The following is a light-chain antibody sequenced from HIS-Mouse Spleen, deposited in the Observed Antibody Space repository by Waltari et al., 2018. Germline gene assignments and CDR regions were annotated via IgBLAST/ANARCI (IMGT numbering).Light chain of an antibody. CDR3: NSRDSSGNHLV. Sequence: SSELTQDPAVSVALGQTVRITCQGDSLRSYYASWYQQKPGQAPVLVLYGKNNRPSGIPERFSGSSSGNTASLTITGAQAEDEADYYCNSRDSSGNHLVFGGGTKLTVL. V-gene: IGLV3-19*01. CDR2: GKN. J-gene: IGLJ3*02. CDR1: SLRSYY.